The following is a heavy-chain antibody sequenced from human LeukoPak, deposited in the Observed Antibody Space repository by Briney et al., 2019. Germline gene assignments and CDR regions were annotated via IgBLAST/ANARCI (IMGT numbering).Heavy chain of an antibody. CDR3: AAITGTTGY. V-gene: IGHV4-59*08. Sequence: SETLSLTCTVSGGSISSYYWSWIRQPPGKGLEWIGYIYYSGGTNYNPSLKSRVTISVDTSKNQFSLKLSSVTAADTAVYYCAAITGTTGYWGQGTLVTVSS. CDR1: GGSISSYY. D-gene: IGHD1-20*01. J-gene: IGHJ4*02. CDR2: IYYSGGT.